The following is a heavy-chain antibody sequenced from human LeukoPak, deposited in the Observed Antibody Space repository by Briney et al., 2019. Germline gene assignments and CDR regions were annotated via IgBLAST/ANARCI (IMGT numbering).Heavy chain of an antibody. D-gene: IGHD1-26*01. Sequence: SETLSLTCTVSGGSISGYYWSWIRQPPGKGLEWLAYIYYSGRSSYSPSLKSRVSISVDTSKSQFSLKLSSVTAADTALYYCARHADSVSDPLDYWGQGTLVTVSS. J-gene: IGHJ4*01. CDR1: GGSISGYY. CDR2: IYYSGRS. V-gene: IGHV4-59*08. CDR3: ARHADSVSDPLDY.